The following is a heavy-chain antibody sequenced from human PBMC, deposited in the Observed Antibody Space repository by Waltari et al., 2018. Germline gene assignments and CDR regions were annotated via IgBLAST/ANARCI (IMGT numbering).Heavy chain of an antibody. CDR1: GYTFTGYY. CDR2: IDPNSGAT. Sequence: QVQLVQSGAEVKKPGASVKVSCEASGYTFTGYYLHWVRQAPGQGLECMGWIDPNSGATNYAQTFLGRGTMTRDTSISTAYMELGRLRSDDTAFYYCARGSIAAGSFDYWGQGTLVTVSS. J-gene: IGHJ4*01. D-gene: IGHD6-6*01. CDR3: ARGSIAAGSFDY. V-gene: IGHV1-2*02.